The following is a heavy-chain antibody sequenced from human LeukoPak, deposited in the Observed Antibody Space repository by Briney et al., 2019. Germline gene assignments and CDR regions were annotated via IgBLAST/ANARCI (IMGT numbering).Heavy chain of an antibody. CDR3: ARDPTTVITVPWYFAT. J-gene: IGHJ4*02. Sequence: SETLSLTCAGYDLAFCGYFWNWIRQTPGKGLEWSGEINDRGTANYNPSLKSLATISVDTSKTQFSLKLTSVTAADTAVYFCARDPTTVITVPWYFATWGQGTLVTASS. CDR2: INDRGTA. V-gene: IGHV4-34*01. D-gene: IGHD4-17*01. CDR1: DLAFCGYF.